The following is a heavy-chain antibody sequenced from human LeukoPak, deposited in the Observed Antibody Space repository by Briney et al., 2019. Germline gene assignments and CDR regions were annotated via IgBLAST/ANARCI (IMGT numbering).Heavy chain of an antibody. CDR1: GGSFSGYY. D-gene: IGHD5-24*01. V-gene: IGHV4-34*01. CDR2: INHSGST. J-gene: IGHJ4*02. CDR3: ARGGGGDGYNPVKAYFDY. Sequence: SETLSLTCAVYGGSFSGYYWSWVRQPPGKGLEWIGEINHSGSTNYNPSLKSRVTISVDTSKNQFSLKLRSVTAADTAVYYCARGGGGDGYNPVKAYFDYWGKGTLVTVSS.